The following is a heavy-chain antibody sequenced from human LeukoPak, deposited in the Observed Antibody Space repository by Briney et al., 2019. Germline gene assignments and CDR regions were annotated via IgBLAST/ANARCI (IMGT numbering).Heavy chain of an antibody. CDR3: ARDLRFGEYYGMDV. J-gene: IGHJ6*02. D-gene: IGHD3-10*01. Sequence: GGSLRLSCAGSGFIVSSNYMSWVRQAPGKGLEWVSVIYSGGSTYYADSVKGRFTISRDNSKNTLYLQMTSLRAEDTAVYYCARDLRFGEYYGMDVWGQRTTVTVSS. CDR2: IYSGGST. V-gene: IGHV3-66*01. CDR1: GFIVSSNY.